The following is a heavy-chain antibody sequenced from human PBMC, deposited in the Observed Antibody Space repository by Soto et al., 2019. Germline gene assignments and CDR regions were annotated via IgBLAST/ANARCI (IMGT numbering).Heavy chain of an antibody. V-gene: IGHV1-18*01. J-gene: IGHJ4*02. CDR2: VSPNNANT. Sequence: QVQLVQSGPEVKMPGASVKVSCKTSGYSFSAYGLAWLRQAPGQRPEWMGWVSPNNANTNYAQKCQGRVTMTTDTSTTAAYIELRSLRSDDTAVYYCARELNTESSAYYTFAYWGQGTLVTVSS. CDR1: GYSFSAYG. D-gene: IGHD3-22*01. CDR3: ARELNTESSAYYTFAY.